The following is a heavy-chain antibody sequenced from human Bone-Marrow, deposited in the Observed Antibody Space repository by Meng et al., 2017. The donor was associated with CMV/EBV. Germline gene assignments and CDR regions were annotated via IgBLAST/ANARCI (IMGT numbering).Heavy chain of an antibody. Sequence: ASVKVSCKASGYTFTSYDMHWVRQAPGQGLEWMGIINPSVGSTSYAQKFQGRVTMTRDTSTTTVYMELSSLRSEDTDVYYCARDGVEPAACDIWGQGTMVTVSS. CDR2: INPSVGST. D-gene: IGHD2-2*01. CDR3: ARDGVEPAACDI. J-gene: IGHJ3*02. CDR1: GYTFTSYD. V-gene: IGHV1-46*01.